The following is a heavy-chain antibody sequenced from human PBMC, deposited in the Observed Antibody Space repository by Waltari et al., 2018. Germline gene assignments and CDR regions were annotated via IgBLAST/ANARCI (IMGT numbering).Heavy chain of an antibody. CDR2: IITILGIA. CDR3: ARARIAAAYDAFDI. J-gene: IGHJ3*02. CDR1: GGTFGSYD. D-gene: IGHD6-13*01. V-gene: IGHV1-69*10. Sequence: QFQLVQSGAEVKKPGPSARVSIKASGGTFGSYDTSWVRLAPGQGLEWMGGIITILGIANYAQKFQGRVTITADKSTSTAYMELSSLRSEDTAVYYCARARIAAAYDAFDIWGQGTMVTVSS.